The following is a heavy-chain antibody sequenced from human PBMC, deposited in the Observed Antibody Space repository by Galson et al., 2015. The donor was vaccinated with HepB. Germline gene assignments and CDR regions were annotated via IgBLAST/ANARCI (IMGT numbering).Heavy chain of an antibody. Sequence: SVKVSCKASGYTFTSYGISWVRQAPGQGLEWMGWISAYNGNTNYAQKLQGRVTMTTDTSTSTAYMELRSLRSDDTAVYYCARGPVLRFLEHHTNYYYYMDVWGKGTTVTVSS. CDR2: ISAYNGNT. CDR1: GYTFTSYG. V-gene: IGHV1-18*01. CDR3: ARGPVLRFLEHHTNYYYYMDV. J-gene: IGHJ6*03. D-gene: IGHD3-3*01.